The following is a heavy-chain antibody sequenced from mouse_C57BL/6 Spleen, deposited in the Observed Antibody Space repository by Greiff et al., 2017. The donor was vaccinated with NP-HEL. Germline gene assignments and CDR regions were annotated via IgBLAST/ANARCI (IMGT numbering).Heavy chain of an antibody. V-gene: IGHV1-64*01. CDR3: ARGSANYDDH. J-gene: IGHJ2*01. D-gene: IGHD2-4*01. CDR1: GYTFTSSW. Sequence: QVQLQQPGAELVKPGASVKLSCKASGYTFTSSWMHWVKQRPGQGLEWIGMIHPTSGSTNYNEKFKSKATLTVDKSSSTAYMQLSSLTSEDSAVYYCARGSANYDDHWGQGTTLTVSS. CDR2: IHPTSGST.